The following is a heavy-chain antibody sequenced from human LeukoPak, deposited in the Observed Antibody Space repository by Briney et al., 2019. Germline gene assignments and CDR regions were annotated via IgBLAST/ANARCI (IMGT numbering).Heavy chain of an antibody. Sequence: PGGSLRLSCAASGFTFSSYAMSWVRQAPGKGLGWVSAISGSGGSTYYADSVKGRFTISRDNSKNTLYLQMNSLRAEDTAVYYCAKGGLGCSSTSCFDYWGQGTLVTVSS. J-gene: IGHJ4*02. V-gene: IGHV3-23*01. CDR3: AKGGLGCSSTSCFDY. CDR2: ISGSGGST. D-gene: IGHD2-2*01. CDR1: GFTFSSYA.